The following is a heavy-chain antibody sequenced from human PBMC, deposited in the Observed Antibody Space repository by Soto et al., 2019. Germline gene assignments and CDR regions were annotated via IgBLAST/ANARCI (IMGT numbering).Heavy chain of an antibody. V-gene: IGHV1-58*01. CDR2: IVVGSGNT. Sequence: ASGKVSCKASGFTFTRSAVQWVRQARGQRLEWIGWIVVGSGNTNYAQKFQERVTITRDMSTSTAYMELSSLRSEDTAVYYCAANEVIVVNYGTDVWGPGTTVTVSS. J-gene: IGHJ6*02. D-gene: IGHD3-22*01. CDR1: GFTFTRSA. CDR3: AANEVIVVNYGTDV.